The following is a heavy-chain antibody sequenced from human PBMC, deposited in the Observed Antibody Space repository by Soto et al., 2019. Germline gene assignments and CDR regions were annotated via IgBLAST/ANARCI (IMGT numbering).Heavy chain of an antibody. J-gene: IGHJ5*02. D-gene: IGHD3-22*01. CDR3: AREIRSITMIVVDHWFDP. Sequence: GESLKISCKGSGYSFTSYWIGWVLQMPGKGLEWMGIIYPGDSDTRYSPSFQGQVTISADKSISTAYLQWSSLKASDTAMYYCAREIRSITMIVVDHWFDPWGQGTLVTVSS. CDR2: IYPGDSDT. V-gene: IGHV5-51*01. CDR1: GYSFTSYW.